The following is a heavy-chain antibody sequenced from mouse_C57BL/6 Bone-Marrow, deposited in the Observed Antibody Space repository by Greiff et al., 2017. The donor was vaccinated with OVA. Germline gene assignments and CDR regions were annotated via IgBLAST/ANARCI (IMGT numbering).Heavy chain of an antibody. CDR1: GFSLTSYG. D-gene: IGHD3-1*01. CDR3: ARNRGYFDV. CDR2: IWSGGST. V-gene: IGHV2-2*01. J-gene: IGHJ1*03. Sequence: VKLVESGPGLVQPSQSLSITCTVSGFSLTSYGVHWVRQSPGKGLEWLGVIWSGGSTDYNAAFISRLSISKDNPKSQVFFKMNSLQADDTAIYYCARNRGYFDVWGTGTTVTVSS.